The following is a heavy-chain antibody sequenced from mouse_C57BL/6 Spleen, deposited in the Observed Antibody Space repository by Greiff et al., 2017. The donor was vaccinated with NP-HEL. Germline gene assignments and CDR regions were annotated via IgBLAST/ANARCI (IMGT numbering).Heavy chain of an antibody. D-gene: IGHD1-1*02. CDR3: ARNEDYLYYFDY. CDR2: IWSGGST. V-gene: IGHV2-2*01. CDR1: GFSLTSYG. Sequence: QVQLQQSGPGLVQPSQSLSITCTVSGFSLTSYGVHWVRQSPGKGLEWLGVIWSGGSTDYNAAFISRLSISKDNSKSQVFFKMNSLQADDTAIYYCARNEDYLYYFDYWGQGTTLTVSS. J-gene: IGHJ2*01.